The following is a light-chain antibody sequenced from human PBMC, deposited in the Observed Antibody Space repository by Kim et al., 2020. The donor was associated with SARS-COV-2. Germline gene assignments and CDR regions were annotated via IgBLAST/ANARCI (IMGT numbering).Light chain of an antibody. V-gene: IGLV2-14*01. CDR2: DVS. CDR3: CSYTSSSTWV. J-gene: IGLJ3*02. CDR1: SSDVGGYNY. Sequence: QSALTQPASVSGSPGQSITISCTGTSSDVGGYNYVSWYQQHPGNAPKLMIYDVSKRPSGVSNRFSGSKSGNTASLTISGLQAEDEADYYCCSYTSSSTWVFGGGTKLTVL.